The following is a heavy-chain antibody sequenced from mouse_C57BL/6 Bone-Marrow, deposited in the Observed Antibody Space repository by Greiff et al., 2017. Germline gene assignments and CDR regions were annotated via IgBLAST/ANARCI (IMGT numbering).Heavy chain of an antibody. CDR1: GYTFTSYW. CDR2: IDPSDSYT. Sequence: VQLQQPGAELVMPGASVKLSCKASGYTFTSYWMHWVKQRPGQGLEWIGEIDPSDSYTNYTQKFKGKSTLTVAKSSSTAYMQLSSLTSEDSAVYWCASVTSVGAYWGQGTLVTVSA. J-gene: IGHJ3*01. V-gene: IGHV1-69*01. D-gene: IGHD1-1*01. CDR3: ASVTSVGAY.